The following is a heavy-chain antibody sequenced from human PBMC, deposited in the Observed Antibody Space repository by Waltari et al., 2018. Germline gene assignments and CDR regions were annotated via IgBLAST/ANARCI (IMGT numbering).Heavy chain of an antibody. J-gene: IGHJ4*02. CDR2: NRASSVRT. Sequence: EVQLLESGGGLVQRGGSLRLSCAVSGFIFSRFAMSWVRHTPGKGLDGVEGNRASSVRTYYSDSVQGRFTISRDNSKKRVFLQMNSLRAEDTATYYCTKMRRNLPRDIIDNWGQGTQVIIAS. CDR3: TKMRRNLPRDIIDN. V-gene: IGHV3-23*01. CDR1: GFIFSRFA.